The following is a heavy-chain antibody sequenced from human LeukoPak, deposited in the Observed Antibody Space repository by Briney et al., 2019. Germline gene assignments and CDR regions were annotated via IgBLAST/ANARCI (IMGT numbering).Heavy chain of an antibody. Sequence: PRASVKVSCKASGGTFSSYAFSWVRQAPGQGLEWMGGIIPIFGTANYAQKFQGRVTITADKSTSTAYMELSSLRSEDTAVYYCARNSQSPPIVVVPAAVYYYYGMDVWGKGTTVTVSS. CDR3: ARNSQSPPIVVVPAAVYYYYGMDV. CDR2: IIPIFGTA. CDR1: GGTFSSYA. D-gene: IGHD2-2*01. V-gene: IGHV1-69*06. J-gene: IGHJ6*04.